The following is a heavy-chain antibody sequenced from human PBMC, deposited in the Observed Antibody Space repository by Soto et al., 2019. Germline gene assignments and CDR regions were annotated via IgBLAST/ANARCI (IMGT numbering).Heavy chain of an antibody. Sequence: ASVKVSCKASGYTFTSYDINWVRQATGQGLEWMGWMNPNSGNAGYAQKFQGRVTMTRNTSISTAYMELSSLRSEDTAVYYCARGPEVYMGEYVDYWGQGTLVTVSS. J-gene: IGHJ4*02. V-gene: IGHV1-8*01. CDR1: GYTFTSYD. CDR2: MNPNSGNA. D-gene: IGHD1-26*01. CDR3: ARGPEVYMGEYVDY.